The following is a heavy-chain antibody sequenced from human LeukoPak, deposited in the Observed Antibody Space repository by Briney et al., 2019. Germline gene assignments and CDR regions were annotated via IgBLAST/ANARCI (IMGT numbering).Heavy chain of an antibody. J-gene: IGHJ4*02. CDR1: GGSISSYY. Sequence: PSETLSLTCTVSGGSISSYYWSWIRQPPGKGLEWIGYIYYSGSTNYNPSLNSRVTISVDTSKNQFSLKLSSVTAADPAVYYCARATYSSGWDYWGQGTLVTVSS. D-gene: IGHD6-19*01. CDR3: ARATYSSGWDY. V-gene: IGHV4-59*01. CDR2: IYYSGST.